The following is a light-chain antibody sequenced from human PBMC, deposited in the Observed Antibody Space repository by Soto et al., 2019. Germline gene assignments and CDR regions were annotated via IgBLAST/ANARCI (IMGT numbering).Light chain of an antibody. J-gene: IGKJ1*01. V-gene: IGKV3-20*01. CDR2: GAS. CDR1: QSLSSIY. Sequence: EIVLTQSPGTLSLSPGERATLSCRASQSLSSIYLAWYQQKPGQAPRLLIYGASSRATGIPDRFSGSGSGTDFTLTISRLEPEDFAVYYCQQYGSSPWTFGQRTKVDIK. CDR3: QQYGSSPWT.